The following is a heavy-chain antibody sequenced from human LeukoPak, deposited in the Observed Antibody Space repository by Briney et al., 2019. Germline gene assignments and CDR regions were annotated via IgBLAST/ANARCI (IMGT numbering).Heavy chain of an antibody. J-gene: IGHJ1*01. CDR3: ALTVSSSWYGYFQH. CDR1: GCTFSSYA. Sequence: SVKVSCKASGCTFSSYAISWVRQAPGQGLEWMGRIIPIFGTANYAQKFQGRVTITTDESTSTAYMELSSLRSEDTAVYYCALTVSSSWYGYFQHWGQGTLVTVSS. CDR2: IIPIFGTA. D-gene: IGHD6-13*01. V-gene: IGHV1-69*05.